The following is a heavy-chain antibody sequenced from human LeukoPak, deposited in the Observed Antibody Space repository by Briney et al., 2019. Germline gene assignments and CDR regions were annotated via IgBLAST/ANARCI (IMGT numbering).Heavy chain of an antibody. D-gene: IGHD6-13*01. V-gene: IGHV1-2*02. CDR3: ARVREAAAGPNWFDP. J-gene: IGHJ5*02. Sequence: ASVKVSCKASGYTFTCYYMHWVRQAPGQGLEWMGWINPNSGGTNYAQKFQGRVTMTRDTSISTAYMELSRLRSDDTAVYYCARVREAAAGPNWFDPWGQGTLVTVSS. CDR2: INPNSGGT. CDR1: GYTFTCYY.